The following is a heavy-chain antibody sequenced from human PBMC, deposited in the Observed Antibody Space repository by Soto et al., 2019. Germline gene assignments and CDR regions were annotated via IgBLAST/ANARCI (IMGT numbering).Heavy chain of an antibody. J-gene: IGHJ5*02. V-gene: IGHV1-69*12. CDR3: ARGSVEMAPVDWFDP. CDR2: IIPISGTP. Sequence: QVQLVQSGAKVKKPGSSVKVSCKASGGTFNTYSISWVRQAPGQGLEWLGGIIPISGTPNYAQNFRGRVTITADGSTSTAYMELNSLTPEDTALYYCARGSVEMAPVDWFDPWGQGTLVTVSS. CDR1: GGTFNTYS. D-gene: IGHD2-15*01.